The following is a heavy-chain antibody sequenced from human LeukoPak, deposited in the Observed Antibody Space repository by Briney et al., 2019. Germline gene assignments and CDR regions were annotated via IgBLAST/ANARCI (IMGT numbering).Heavy chain of an antibody. CDR2: IYSGGNT. CDR1: GFTVRSNY. V-gene: IGHV3-53*01. Sequence: GGSPRLSCAASGFTVRSNYMSWVRQAPGKGLEWVSVIYSGGNTYYADSVKGRFSISRDNSKNTLYLQMNSLRAEDTAVYYCARESGYAVGDYWGQGTLVTVSS. J-gene: IGHJ4*02. CDR3: ARESGYAVGDY. D-gene: IGHD5-12*01.